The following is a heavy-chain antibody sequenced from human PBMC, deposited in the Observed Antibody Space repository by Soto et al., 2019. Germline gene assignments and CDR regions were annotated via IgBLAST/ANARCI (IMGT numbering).Heavy chain of an antibody. V-gene: IGHV1-2*04. CDR1: GYTFTGYY. D-gene: IGHD3-10*01. J-gene: IGHJ6*02. CDR3: ARGYYGSGSLFRFSGDYYDVMDV. Sequence: GASVKVSCKASGYTFTGYYMHWVRQAPGQGLEWMGWINPNSGGTNYAQKFQGWVTMTRDTSISTAYMELSRLRSDDTAVYYCARGYYGSGSLFRFSGDYYDVMDVCGQGSTVTGS. CDR2: INPNSGGT.